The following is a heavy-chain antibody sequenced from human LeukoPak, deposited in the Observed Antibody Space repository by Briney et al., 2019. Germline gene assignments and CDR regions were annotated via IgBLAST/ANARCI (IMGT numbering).Heavy chain of an antibody. CDR2: ISSSSSYI. CDR1: GFTFSSYS. Sequence: GGSLGLSCAASGFTFSSYSMNWVRQAPGKGLEWVSSISSSSSYIYYADSVKGRFTISRDNAKNSLYLQMNSLRAEDTAVYYCARVVTGAYYFDYWGQGTLVTVSS. V-gene: IGHV3-21*01. D-gene: IGHD4-23*01. J-gene: IGHJ4*02. CDR3: ARVVTGAYYFDY.